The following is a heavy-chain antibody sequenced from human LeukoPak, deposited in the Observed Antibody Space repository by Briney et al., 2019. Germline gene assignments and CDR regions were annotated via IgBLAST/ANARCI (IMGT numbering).Heavy chain of an antibody. D-gene: IGHD3-22*01. CDR1: GGSISSYY. Sequence: SETLSLTCTVSGGSISSYYWSWIRQPLGKGLEWIGYIYYSGSTNYNASLKSRVTISVDTSMIQFSLKLSSVTAADTAVYYCARGGVGNHYYHSNWFDPWGQGTLVTVSS. J-gene: IGHJ5*02. V-gene: IGHV4-59*08. CDR2: IYYSGST. CDR3: ARGGVGNHYYHSNWFDP.